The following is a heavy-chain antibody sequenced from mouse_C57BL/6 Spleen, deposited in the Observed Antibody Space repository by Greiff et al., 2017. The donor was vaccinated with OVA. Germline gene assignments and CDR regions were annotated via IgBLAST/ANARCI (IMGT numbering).Heavy chain of an antibody. V-gene: IGHV1-64*01. D-gene: IGHD3-2*02. CDR2: IHPNSGST. Sequence: VQLQQPGAELVKPGASVKLSCKASGYTFTSYWMHWVKQRPGQGLEWIGMIHPNSGSTNYNEKFKSKATLTVEKSSSTAYMQLSSLTSEDSAVYYCARGRQLRVFAYWGQGTLVTVSA. CDR1: GYTFTSYW. J-gene: IGHJ3*01. CDR3: ARGRQLRVFAY.